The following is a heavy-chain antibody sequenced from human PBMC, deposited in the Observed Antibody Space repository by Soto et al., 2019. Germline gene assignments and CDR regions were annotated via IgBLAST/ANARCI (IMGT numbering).Heavy chain of an antibody. J-gene: IGHJ4*02. Sequence: PSEILSLTCTVSGGSISSSSYYWGWIRQPPGKGLEWIGSIYYSGSTYYNPSLKSRVTISVDTSKNQFSLKLSSVTAADTAVYYCARWRGILTGYYDYWGQGTLVTVSS. D-gene: IGHD3-9*01. CDR1: GGSISSSSYY. CDR3: ARWRGILTGYYDY. V-gene: IGHV4-39*01. CDR2: IYYSGST.